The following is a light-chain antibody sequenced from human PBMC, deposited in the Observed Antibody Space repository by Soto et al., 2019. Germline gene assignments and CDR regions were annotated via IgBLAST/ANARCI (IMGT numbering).Light chain of an antibody. V-gene: IGKV2D-29*02. Sequence: VVMTPPPLSLSCAPAQPASISCKSSQILLHITGDTFLFWYLQKPGQSPQLLIYEVSTRVSGVPDRFSGSGSGTDFTLEISRVETDDVGIYYCMQSTQLPPTFGQGTRLAIK. CDR2: EVS. J-gene: IGKJ5*01. CDR1: QILLHITGDTF. CDR3: MQSTQLPPT.